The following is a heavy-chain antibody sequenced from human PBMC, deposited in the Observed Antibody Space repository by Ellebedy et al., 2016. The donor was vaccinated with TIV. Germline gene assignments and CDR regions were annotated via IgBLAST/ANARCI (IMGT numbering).Heavy chain of an antibody. CDR1: GYTLTELS. J-gene: IGHJ4*02. D-gene: IGHD3-16*01. CDR3: ATDVRGSGNDPFDY. CDR2: FDPEDGEI. V-gene: IGHV1-24*01. Sequence: AASVKVSCKVSGYTLTELSMHWVRQAPGKGLEWMGGFDPEDGEIIYAQRFQGRVTMTEDTSTDTAYMELSSLRSSEDTAVYYCATDVRGSGNDPFDYWGQGTLVTVSS.